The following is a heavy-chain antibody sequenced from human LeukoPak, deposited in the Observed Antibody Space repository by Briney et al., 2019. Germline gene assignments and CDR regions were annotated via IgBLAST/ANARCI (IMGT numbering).Heavy chain of an antibody. D-gene: IGHD3-22*01. V-gene: IGHV3-7*01. CDR1: GFPFSSYW. CDR3: ATDPYFGSRGYYKFIDY. J-gene: IGHJ4*02. CDR2: IKQDGSKK. Sequence: PGGSLRLSCVASGFPFSSYWMTWVRQAPGKGLEWVANIKQDGSKKSYVDSVKGRFTISRDNAKNSLYLQMNSLRAEDTAIYYCATDPYFGSRGYYKFIDYWGRGTLVSVSS.